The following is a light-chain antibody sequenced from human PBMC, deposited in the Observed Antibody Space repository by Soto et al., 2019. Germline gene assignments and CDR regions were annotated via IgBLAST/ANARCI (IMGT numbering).Light chain of an antibody. CDR3: QRYDNSPTWT. J-gene: IGKJ1*01. CDR1: QSVGSSY. Sequence: EIVLTQSPGTLSLSPGERATLSCRASQSVGSSYLAWDQQKPGQAPRLLISGAYSRATRLPDRFSGSGSGTDFTLTISRLEPEDFAVYYCQRYDNSPTWTFGQGTKVEIK. V-gene: IGKV3-20*01. CDR2: GAY.